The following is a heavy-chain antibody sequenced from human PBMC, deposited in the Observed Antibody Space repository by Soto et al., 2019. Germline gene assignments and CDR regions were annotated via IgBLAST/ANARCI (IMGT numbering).Heavy chain of an antibody. CDR1: GFTFSSYA. V-gene: IGHV3-23*01. CDR3: AKAFEGASGYFDY. Sequence: EVQLLESWGGLVQPGGSLRLSCAASGFTFSSYAMSWVLQAPGKGLEVVSGMSGSGGSTYYADSVKGRFTISRDKAKNTLYRQMNGLRAEDTAVYYCAKAFEGASGYFDYWGQGTLVTVSS. CDR2: MSGSGGST. D-gene: IGHD1-26*01. J-gene: IGHJ4*02.